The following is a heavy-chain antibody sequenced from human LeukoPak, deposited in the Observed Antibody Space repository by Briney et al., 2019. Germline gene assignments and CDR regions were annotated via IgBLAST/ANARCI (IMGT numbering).Heavy chain of an antibody. J-gene: IGHJ5*02. CDR3: ARESSSWHGPNWFDP. CDR1: GFTFSSYS. V-gene: IGHV3-48*04. D-gene: IGHD6-13*01. Sequence: GGSLRLSCAASGFTFSSYSMNWVRQAPGKGLEWVSYISSSSSTIYHADSVKGRFTISRDNAKNSLYLQMNSLRAEDTAVYYCARESSSWHGPNWFDPWGQGTLVTVSS. CDR2: ISSSSSTI.